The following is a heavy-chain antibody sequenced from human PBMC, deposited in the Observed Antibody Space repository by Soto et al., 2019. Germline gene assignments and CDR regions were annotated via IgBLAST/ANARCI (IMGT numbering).Heavy chain of an antibody. D-gene: IGHD6-13*01. CDR3: ATTSAAGKYYYGMDV. CDR2: IYPDDSNT. J-gene: IGHJ6*02. Sequence: GESLKISCKGSGYIFTNDWIAWVRQMPGKGPEWMGIIYPDDSNTTYSKFFQGQVIISADKSTNTAYLQWRSLEASDTAIYYCATTSAAGKYYYGMDVWGQGTTVTVSS. V-gene: IGHV5-51*01. CDR1: GYIFTNDW.